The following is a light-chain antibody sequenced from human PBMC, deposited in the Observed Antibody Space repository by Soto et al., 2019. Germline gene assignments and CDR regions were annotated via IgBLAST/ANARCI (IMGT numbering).Light chain of an antibody. CDR1: STDIGAYNY. V-gene: IGLV2-14*01. Sequence: QSVLTQPASVSGSPGQSITISCTGTSTDIGAYNYVSWYQQHPGKAPKLLIYEVTNRPSGVSNRFSGSKSGNAASLTISGLQAEDEAIYFCSSSTNTNTLVIFGGGTKVTVL. J-gene: IGLJ2*01. CDR3: SSSTNTNTLVI. CDR2: EVT.